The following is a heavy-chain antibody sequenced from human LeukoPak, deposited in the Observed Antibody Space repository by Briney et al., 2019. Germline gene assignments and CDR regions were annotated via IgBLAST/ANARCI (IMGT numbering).Heavy chain of an antibody. CDR2: INPNSGGT. Sequence: GASVKVSCKASGYTFTGYYMHWVRQAPGQRLEWMGWINPNSGGTNYAQKFQGRVTMTRDTSISTAYMELSRLRSDDTAVYYCASSVATTYYYYYYYMDVWGKGTTVTVSS. CDR1: GYTFTGYY. V-gene: IGHV1-2*02. CDR3: ASSVATTYYYYYYYMDV. J-gene: IGHJ6*03. D-gene: IGHD5-12*01.